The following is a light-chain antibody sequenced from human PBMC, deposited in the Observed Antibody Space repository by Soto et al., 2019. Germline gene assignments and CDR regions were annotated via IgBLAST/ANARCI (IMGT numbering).Light chain of an antibody. CDR3: QQSYTSLALT. CDR2: GAA. J-gene: IGKJ4*01. V-gene: IGKV1-39*01. Sequence: DIQLTQSPSSLSASVGDRVTITCRASQSISIYLNWYQHKPGRAPKLLIFGAATLHTGDPPRFSGRGSGTNFTLTITSLQPEDFATYYCQQSYTSLALTFGGGTKVEI. CDR1: QSISIY.